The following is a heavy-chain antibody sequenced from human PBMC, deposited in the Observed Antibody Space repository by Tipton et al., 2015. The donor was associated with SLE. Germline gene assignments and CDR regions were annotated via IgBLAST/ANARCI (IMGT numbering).Heavy chain of an antibody. CDR1: GGSISSGSYY. J-gene: IGHJ4*02. CDR3: ARRGAAAGDY. D-gene: IGHD6-13*01. V-gene: IGHV4-61*09. CDR2: IYTSGST. Sequence: TLSLTCTVSGGSISSGSYYWSWIRQPAGKGLEWIGYIYTSGSTNYNPSLKSRVTISVDTSKNQFSLKLSSVTAADTAMYYCARRGAAAGDYWGQGTLVTVSS.